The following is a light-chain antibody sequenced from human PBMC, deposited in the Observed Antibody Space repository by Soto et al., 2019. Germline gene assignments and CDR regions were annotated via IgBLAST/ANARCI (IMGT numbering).Light chain of an antibody. CDR1: QGIRDD. CDR3: LQDYNSPRT. J-gene: IGKJ1*01. V-gene: IGKV1-6*01. Sequence: AIQMTQSPSSLSASIGDRVTITCRASQGIRDDLAWYQQKPGKAPTVLIYAASNLQSGVPSRFSGSGSGTNFTLTISRLQTEDFATYEALQDYNSPRTCGQGTRV. CDR2: AAS.